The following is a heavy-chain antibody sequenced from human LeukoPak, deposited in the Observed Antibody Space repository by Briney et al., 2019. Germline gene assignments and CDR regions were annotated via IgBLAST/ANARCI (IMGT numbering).Heavy chain of an antibody. CDR3: ARESPVAATGRSWFDS. Sequence: GGSLRLSCAASGFTFSSYAMSWVREAPGKGLEWVSTITGGGSTTYYADSVKGRFTISRDNSKNTLYLQMNSLRAEDTALYYCARESPVAATGRSWFDSWGQGTLVTVSS. D-gene: IGHD6-13*01. CDR2: ITGGGSTT. CDR1: GFTFSSYA. J-gene: IGHJ5*01. V-gene: IGHV3-23*01.